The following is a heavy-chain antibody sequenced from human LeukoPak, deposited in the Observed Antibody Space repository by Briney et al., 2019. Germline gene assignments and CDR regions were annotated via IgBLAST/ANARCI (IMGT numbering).Heavy chain of an antibody. Sequence: SETLSLTCSVSHGSIVTPSYFWGWIRQPPGKGLEFVASVQYSGFGYKSPSLRSRVAVSIDTSKNEFSLRLDSVTAADTAIYYCVRGVSNDWYFDLWGSGTLVSISS. CDR3: VRGVSNDWYFDL. CDR1: HGSIVTPSYF. D-gene: IGHD1-1*01. J-gene: IGHJ2*01. CDR2: VQYSGFG. V-gene: IGHV4-39*07.